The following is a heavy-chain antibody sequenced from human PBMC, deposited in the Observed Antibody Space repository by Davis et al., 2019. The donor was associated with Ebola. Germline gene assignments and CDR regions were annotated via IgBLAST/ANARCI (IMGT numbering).Heavy chain of an antibody. J-gene: IGHJ4*02. V-gene: IGHV3-48*02. CDR2: ISSSSSKI. CDR3: ARDRASDYYDTSGYHYFDY. D-gene: IGHD3-22*01. CDR1: GFTFSSYS. Sequence: GGSLRLSCATSGFTFSSYSMNWVRQAPGKGLEWLSYISSSSSKIYYADSVKGRFTISRDNAKNSLYLQMNSLRDGDTAVYYCARDRASDYYDTSGYHYFDYWGQGTLVTVSS.